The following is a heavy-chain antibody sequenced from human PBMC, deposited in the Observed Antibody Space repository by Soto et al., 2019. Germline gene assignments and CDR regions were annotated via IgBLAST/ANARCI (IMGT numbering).Heavy chain of an antibody. Sequence: GGSLRLSCAASGFTFSNAWMSLFRQAPVKWLEWVVRIKSKTDGGTTDYAAPVKGRFTISRDDSKNTLYLQMNSLKTEDTAVYYCTTDVGGGLDYYDSSGYHYADWFDPWGQGTLVTVSS. V-gene: IGHV3-15*01. CDR2: IKSKTDGGTT. D-gene: IGHD3-22*01. CDR3: TTDVGGGLDYYDSSGYHYADWFDP. CDR1: GFTFSNAW. J-gene: IGHJ5*02.